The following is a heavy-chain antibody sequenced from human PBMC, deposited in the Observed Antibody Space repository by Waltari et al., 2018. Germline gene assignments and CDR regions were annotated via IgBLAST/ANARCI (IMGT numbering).Heavy chain of an antibody. CDR1: GGSFTVMP. CDR2: VIPAFSRA. J-gene: IGHJ4*02. Sequence: QVQLVQSGAEVKKPRSSVKVSCKASGGSFTVMPITGVRQAPGQGLEWMGRVIPAFSRANYAQKFQGIVTISADESTTTAYLELSSLRSEDTAVYYCARGSDDFDSSGYYYWGQGTLITVSS. CDR3: ARGSDDFDSSGYYY. D-gene: IGHD3-22*01. V-gene: IGHV1-69*15.